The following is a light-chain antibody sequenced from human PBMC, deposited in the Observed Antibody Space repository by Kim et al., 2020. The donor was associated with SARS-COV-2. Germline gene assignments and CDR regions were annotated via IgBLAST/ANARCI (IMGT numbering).Light chain of an antibody. CDR3: NSRDSSGNHWV. CDR1: SLRRYY. V-gene: IGLV3-19*01. J-gene: IGLJ3*02. CDR2: GKN. Sequence: ALRRTVRITCQRDSLRRYYASWYQQRPGQAPVLVIYGKNNRPSGIPDRFSGSSSGNTASLTITGAQAEDEADYYCNSRDSSGNHWVFGGGTQLTVL.